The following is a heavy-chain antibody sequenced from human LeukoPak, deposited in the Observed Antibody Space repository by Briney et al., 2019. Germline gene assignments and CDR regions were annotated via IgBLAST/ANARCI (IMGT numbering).Heavy chain of an antibody. CDR1: GFTFSSYW. V-gene: IGHV3-74*01. J-gene: IGHJ3*02. D-gene: IGHD6-13*01. Sequence: GGSLRLSCAASGFTFSSYWMYWVRQAPGKGLVWVSRIDNDGSSKSYADSVKGRFTISRDNAKNTLYLQMNSLRVEDTAVYYCARGSDTSSWFGAFDIWGQGTMVSVS. CDR2: IDNDGSSK. CDR3: ARGSDTSSWFGAFDI.